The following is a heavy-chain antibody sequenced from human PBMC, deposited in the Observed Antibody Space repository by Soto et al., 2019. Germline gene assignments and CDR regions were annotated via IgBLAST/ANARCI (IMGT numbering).Heavy chain of an antibody. CDR2: IYSGGST. Sequence: GGSLRLSCAASGFTVSSNYMSWVRQAPGKGLEWVSVIYSGGSTYYADSVKGRFTISRDNSKNTLYLQMNSLRAEDTAVYYCARGTMAAPGKDYWGQGTLVTVSS. V-gene: IGHV3-66*01. CDR1: GFTVSSNY. J-gene: IGHJ4*02. D-gene: IGHD6-6*01. CDR3: ARGTMAAPGKDY.